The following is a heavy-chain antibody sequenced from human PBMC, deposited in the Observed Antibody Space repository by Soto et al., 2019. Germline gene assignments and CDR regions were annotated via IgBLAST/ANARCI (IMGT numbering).Heavy chain of an antibody. Sequence: EVQLVESGGGLVKPGGSLRVSCAASGFTFSNAWMSWVRQAPGKGLEWVGRIKSKIDGGTRDYAAPVKGRFTISRDDSKTTLYLHMHSLKTEDTAVYYCATDRVLAAAASDYWGQGTLVTVSS. D-gene: IGHD6-13*01. CDR3: ATDRVLAAAASDY. CDR2: IKSKIDGGTR. J-gene: IGHJ4*02. CDR1: GFTFSNAW. V-gene: IGHV3-15*01.